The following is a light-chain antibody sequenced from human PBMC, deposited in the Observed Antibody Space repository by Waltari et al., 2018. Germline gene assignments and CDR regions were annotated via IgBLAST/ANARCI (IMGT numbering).Light chain of an antibody. V-gene: IGLV2-23*02. Sequence: QSALTQPASVSGSPGQSITISCTGTSSDVGSYNLVSWYQQHPGKAPQLMIYEVNKRPSGASNRLSGSKSGNTASLTIAGLQAEDEADYYCCSYAGSSTYVFGTGTKVTVL. J-gene: IGLJ1*01. CDR1: SSDVGSYNL. CDR2: EVN. CDR3: CSYAGSSTYV.